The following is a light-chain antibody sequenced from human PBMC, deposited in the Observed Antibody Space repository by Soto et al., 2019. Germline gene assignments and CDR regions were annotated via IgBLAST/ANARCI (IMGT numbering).Light chain of an antibody. V-gene: IGLV2-8*01. CDR1: SSDVGGYNY. CDR3: SSYAGGNNLVV. J-gene: IGLJ2*01. CDR2: DVS. Sequence: QSALTQPPSASGSPGQSVTMSCTGTSSDVGGYNYVSWYQQHPGKAPKLMIYDVSKRPSGVPDRFSGSKSGNTASLTVSGLHAEDEADYYCSSYAGGNNLVVFGGGTKLTVL.